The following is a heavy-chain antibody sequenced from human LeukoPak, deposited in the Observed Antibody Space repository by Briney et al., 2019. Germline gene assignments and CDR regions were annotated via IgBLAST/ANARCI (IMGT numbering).Heavy chain of an antibody. CDR1: GGSFSGYY. D-gene: IGHD6-19*01. CDR3: ARALAGTIFDY. Sequence: PSETLSLTCAVYGGSFSGYYWNWIRQPPGKGLEWIGEINHSGSTNYNPSLKSRVTISVDTSKNQFSLKLNSVTAADTAVYYCARALAGTIFDYWGQGTLVTVSS. J-gene: IGHJ4*02. V-gene: IGHV4-34*01. CDR2: INHSGST.